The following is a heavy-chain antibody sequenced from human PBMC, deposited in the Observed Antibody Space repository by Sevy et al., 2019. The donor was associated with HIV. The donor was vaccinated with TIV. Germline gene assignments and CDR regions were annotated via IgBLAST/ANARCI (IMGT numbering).Heavy chain of an antibody. CDR1: GYTFTNYG. CDR2: ISADKGDR. V-gene: IGHV1-18*01. Sequence: ASVKVSCKGSGYTFTNYGISWVRQAPGQGLEWMGWISADKGDRHYGQKVQGRVTMTADTSTSTVHMELRSLRSDDTAVYYCARDRIAAGMDAWGEGTTVTVSS. J-gene: IGHJ6*03. CDR3: ARDRIAAGMDA. D-gene: IGHD6-13*01.